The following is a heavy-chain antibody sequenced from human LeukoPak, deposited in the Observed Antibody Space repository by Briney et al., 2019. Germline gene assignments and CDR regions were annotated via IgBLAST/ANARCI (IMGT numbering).Heavy chain of an antibody. D-gene: IGHD3-22*01. V-gene: IGHV3-21*01. J-gene: IGHJ3*02. CDR3: ARDRAVYSDSRGYYPDAFDI. CDR1: GFTFSRYN. Sequence: SGGSLRLSCAASGFTFSRYNMNWVRHAPREGLEWVSSISSRSNYIYLADSLKGRFTISRDNAKNSLYLQMNSLRAEDTAMYYCARDRAVYSDSRGYYPDAFDIWGQGTMVTVSS. CDR2: ISSRSNYI.